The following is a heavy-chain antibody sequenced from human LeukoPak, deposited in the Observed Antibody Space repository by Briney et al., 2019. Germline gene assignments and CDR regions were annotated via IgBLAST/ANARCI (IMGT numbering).Heavy chain of an antibody. Sequence: PSQTLSLTCTVSGGSINSSSHLWGWIRQPPGKGLEWIGSIYYSGSTYYNPSLKSRVTISVDTSKTHFSLKLRSVTAADTATYYCATEAVAAIGAFDYWGQGALVTVSS. CDR1: GGSINSSSHL. D-gene: IGHD6-19*01. J-gene: IGHJ4*02. CDR3: ATEAVAAIGAFDY. V-gene: IGHV4-39*02. CDR2: IYYSGST.